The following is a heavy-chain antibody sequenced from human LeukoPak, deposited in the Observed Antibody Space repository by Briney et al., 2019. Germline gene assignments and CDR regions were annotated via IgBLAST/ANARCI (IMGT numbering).Heavy chain of an antibody. CDR1: GFTFSSYA. J-gene: IGHJ4*02. Sequence: GGSLRLSCAASGFTFSSYAMHLVRQAPGKGLEWVAVISYDGSNKYYADSVKGRFTISRDNSKNTLYLQMNSLRAEDTAVYYCAREGIQLYDYWGQGTLVTVSS. D-gene: IGHD5-18*01. CDR3: AREGIQLYDY. V-gene: IGHV3-30-3*01. CDR2: ISYDGSNK.